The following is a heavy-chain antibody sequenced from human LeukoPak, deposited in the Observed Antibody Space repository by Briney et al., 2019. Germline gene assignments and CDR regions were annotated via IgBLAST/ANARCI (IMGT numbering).Heavy chain of an antibody. Sequence: SETLSLTCAVYGGSFSNNYWNWIRQPPGKGLEWIGYIYYSGSTYYNPSLKSRVTISVDTSKNQFSLKVSSVTAADTAVYYCARARGSTVRAAQPYYFDFWGQGTLVTVSS. CDR1: GGSFSNNY. J-gene: IGHJ4*02. CDR2: IYYSGST. V-gene: IGHV4-30-4*08. CDR3: ARARGSTVRAAQPYYFDF. D-gene: IGHD1-26*01.